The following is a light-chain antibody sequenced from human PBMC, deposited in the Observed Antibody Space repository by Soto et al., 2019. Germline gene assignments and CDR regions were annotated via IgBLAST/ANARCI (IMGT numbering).Light chain of an antibody. V-gene: IGKV1-5*01. Sequence: DIQMTQSPSTLSASVGDRVTITCRASQSLGNWLAWYQQKPGKAPELLIHDASSLENGVSSRFSGSGSGTEFTLTISSLQPDDFATYTCQQYNSFPATFGQGTRVDFK. CDR3: QQYNSFPAT. J-gene: IGKJ1*01. CDR2: DAS. CDR1: QSLGNW.